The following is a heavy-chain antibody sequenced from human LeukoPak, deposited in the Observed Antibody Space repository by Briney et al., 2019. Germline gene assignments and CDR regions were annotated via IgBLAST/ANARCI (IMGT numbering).Heavy chain of an antibody. CDR1: GFTFDDYA. Sequence: GGSLRLSCAASGFTFDDYAMHWVRQAPGKGLEWVSGISWNSGSIGYADSVKGRFTISRDNAKNSLYLQMNSLRAEDTAVYYCAITWLPRGYYFDYWGQGTLVTVSS. CDR2: ISWNSGSI. D-gene: IGHD5-12*01. V-gene: IGHV3-9*01. J-gene: IGHJ4*02. CDR3: AITWLPRGYYFDY.